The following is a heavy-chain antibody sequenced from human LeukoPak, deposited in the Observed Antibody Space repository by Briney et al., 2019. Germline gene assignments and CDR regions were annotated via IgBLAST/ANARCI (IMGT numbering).Heavy chain of an antibody. CDR3: ARDTRYSYGSGSYTMFDY. V-gene: IGHV3-48*03. CDR1: GFTFGTYE. Sequence: GGSLRLSCAASGFTFGTYEMNWVRQAPGRGLEWVSYISSSGSTIHYAHSVKGRFTVSRDNAKNSLYLQMNSLRAEDTAVYYCARDTRYSYGSGSYTMFDYWGQGTLVTVSS. D-gene: IGHD3-10*01. J-gene: IGHJ4*02. CDR2: ISSSGSTI.